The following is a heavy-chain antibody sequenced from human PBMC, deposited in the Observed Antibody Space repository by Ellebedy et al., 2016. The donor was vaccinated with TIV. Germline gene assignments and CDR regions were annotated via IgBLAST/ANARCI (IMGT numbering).Heavy chain of an antibody. V-gene: IGHV3-7*03. CDR2: IKQDGSAK. D-gene: IGHD1-26*01. CDR3: ARDALPSGGAPYYFDL. Sequence: PGGSLRLSCGASGFPFTTFWMSRVRQAPGKGLEWVANIKQDGSAKYYVDSVKGRFTISRDNANNSLDLQMTSLGVDDTAVYYCARDALPSGGAPYYFDLWGQGTQVTVSS. J-gene: IGHJ4*02. CDR1: GFPFTTFW.